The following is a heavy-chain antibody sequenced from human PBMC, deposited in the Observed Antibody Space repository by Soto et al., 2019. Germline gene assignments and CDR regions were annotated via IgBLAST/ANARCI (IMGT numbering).Heavy chain of an antibody. CDR2: ISSSGSTI. CDR1: GFTFSSYE. J-gene: IGHJ4*02. V-gene: IGHV3-48*03. CDR3: ARIVSRWSDY. Sequence: PGGSLRLSCAASGFTFSSYEMNWVRQAPGKGLEWVSYISSSGSTIYYADSVKGRFTISRDNAKNSLYLQMNSLRAEDTAVYYCARIVSRWSDYWGQGTLVTVSS. D-gene: IGHD2-15*01.